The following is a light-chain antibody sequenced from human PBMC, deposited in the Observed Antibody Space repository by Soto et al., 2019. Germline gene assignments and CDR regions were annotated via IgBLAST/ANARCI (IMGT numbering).Light chain of an antibody. Sequence: QSALTQPASVSGSPGQSISISCTGTTSDVGGYRYVSWYQHHPGKAPKLIIYDVNNRPSGVSNRFSGSKSGNTASLTISGLQAEDEADYYCTSYTSSNTVAFGGGTKVTVL. CDR2: DVN. J-gene: IGLJ2*01. CDR1: TSDVGGYRY. V-gene: IGLV2-14*01. CDR3: TSYTSSNTVA.